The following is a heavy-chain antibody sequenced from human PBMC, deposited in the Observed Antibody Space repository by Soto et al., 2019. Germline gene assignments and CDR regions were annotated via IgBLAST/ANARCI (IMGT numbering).Heavy chain of an antibody. J-gene: IGHJ4*02. Sequence: ASVKVSCKVSGYTLTELSMHWVRQAPGKGLEWMGGFDPEDGETIYAQKFQGRVTMTEDTSTDTAYMELSSLRSEDTAVYYCATSIAVAGTFDYWGQGTLVTVSS. CDR1: GYTLTELS. V-gene: IGHV1-24*01. D-gene: IGHD6-19*01. CDR2: FDPEDGET. CDR3: ATSIAVAGTFDY.